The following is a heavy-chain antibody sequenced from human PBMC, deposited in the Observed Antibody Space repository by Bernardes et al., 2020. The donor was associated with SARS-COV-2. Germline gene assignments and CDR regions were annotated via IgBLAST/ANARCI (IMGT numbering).Heavy chain of an antibody. CDR1: GFTFSDYY. Sequence: GGSLRLSCVASGFTFSDYYMSWIRQAPGKGLEWISYISDNSRETKYAVSVKGRFTVFRDNDKKSMYLQMNSQRVEDTAIYYCARSPHNNWFDPWGQGTLVTVSS. V-gene: IGHV3-11*03. J-gene: IGHJ5*02. CDR2: ISDNSRET. CDR3: ARSPHNNWFDP.